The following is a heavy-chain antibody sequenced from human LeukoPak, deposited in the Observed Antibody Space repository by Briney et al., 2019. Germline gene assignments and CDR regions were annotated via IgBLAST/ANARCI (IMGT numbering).Heavy chain of an antibody. CDR3: ARQYSSWFDY. V-gene: IGHV3-74*01. CDR1: GFIFSSHW. Sequence: GGSLRLSCAASGFIFSSHWMHWVRQAPGQGLVWVSRINSDGSSTSYADSVKGRFTISRDNAKNTLYLQMSSLRAEDTAVYYCARQYSSWFDYWGQGTLVTVSS. D-gene: IGHD6-6*01. CDR2: INSDGSST. J-gene: IGHJ4*02.